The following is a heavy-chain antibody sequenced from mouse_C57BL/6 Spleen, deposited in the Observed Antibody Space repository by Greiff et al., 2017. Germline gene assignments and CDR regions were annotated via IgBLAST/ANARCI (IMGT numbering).Heavy chain of an antibody. Sequence: EVKLMESGGGLVQPGGSMKLSCAASGFTFSDAWMDWVRQSPEKGLEWVAEIRNKANNHATYYAESVKGRFTISRDDSKSSVYLQMNSLRAEDTGIYYCTYYYGSSLYWYFDVWGTGTTVTVSS. CDR3: TYYYGSSLYWYFDV. D-gene: IGHD1-1*01. CDR2: IRNKANNHAT. J-gene: IGHJ1*03. V-gene: IGHV6-6*01. CDR1: GFTFSDAW.